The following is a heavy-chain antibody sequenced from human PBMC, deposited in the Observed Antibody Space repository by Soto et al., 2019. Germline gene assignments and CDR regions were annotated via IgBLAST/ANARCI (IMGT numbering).Heavy chain of an antibody. CDR3: ARGASTDPYYYFYMDV. CDR2: ISSSSSYI. J-gene: IGHJ6*03. D-gene: IGHD2-2*01. V-gene: IGHV3-21*01. CDR1: GFTFSSYS. Sequence: GGSLRLSCAASGFTFSSYSMNWVRQAPGKGLEWVSSISSSSSYIYYADSVKGRFTISRDNAKNSLYLQMNSLRAEDTAVYYCARGASTDPYYYFYMDVWGKGTTVTVSS.